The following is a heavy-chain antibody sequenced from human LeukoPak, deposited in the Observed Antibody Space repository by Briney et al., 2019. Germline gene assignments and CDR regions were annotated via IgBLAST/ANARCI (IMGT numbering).Heavy chain of an antibody. CDR1: GYSISSGYY. J-gene: IGHJ4*02. V-gene: IGHV4-38-2*02. Sequence: SETLSLTCTVSGYSISSGYYWGWIRQPPGKGLEWIGSIYHSGSTYYNPSLKSRVTISVDTSKSQFSLKLSSVTAADTAVYYCARASSGWYGLFDYWGQGTLVTVSS. CDR3: ARASSGWYGLFDY. CDR2: IYHSGST. D-gene: IGHD6-19*01.